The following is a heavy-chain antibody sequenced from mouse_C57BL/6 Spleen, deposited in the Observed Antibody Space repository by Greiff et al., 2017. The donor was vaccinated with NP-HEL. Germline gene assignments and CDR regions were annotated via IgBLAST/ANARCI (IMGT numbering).Heavy chain of an antibody. CDR1: GYSITSGYY. CDR2: ISYDGSN. J-gene: IGHJ3*01. Sequence: EVQLQESGPGLVKPSQSLSLTCSVTGYSITSGYYWNWIRQFPGNKLEWMGYISYDGSNNYNPSLKNRISITRDTSKNQFFLKLNSVTTEDTATYYCARGDMRLLLAYWGQGTLVTVSA. D-gene: IGHD2-3*01. CDR3: ARGDMRLLLAY. V-gene: IGHV3-6*01.